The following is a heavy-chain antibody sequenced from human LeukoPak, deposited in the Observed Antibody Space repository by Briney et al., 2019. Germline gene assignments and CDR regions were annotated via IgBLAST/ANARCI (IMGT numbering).Heavy chain of an antibody. CDR2: IYYSGST. CDR3: AREGYYDSSGYYSSIYGY. D-gene: IGHD3-22*01. V-gene: IGHV4-31*03. J-gene: IGHJ4*02. Sequence: SQTLSLTCTVSGGSISSGGYYWSWIRQHPGKGLEWIGYIYYSGSTYYNPSLRSRVTISVDTSKNQFSLKLSSVTAADTAVYYCAREGYYDSSGYYSSIYGYWGQGTLVTVSS. CDR1: GGSISSGGYY.